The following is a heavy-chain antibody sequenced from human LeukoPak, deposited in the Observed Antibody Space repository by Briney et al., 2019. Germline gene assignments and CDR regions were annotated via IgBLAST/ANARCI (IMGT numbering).Heavy chain of an antibody. CDR2: IIPTLGIA. Sequence: GASVKVSCKASGGTFSSYTISWVRQAPGHGLEWMGRIIPTLGIANYAQKFQGRVTITADKSTSTAYMELSSLRSEDTAVYYCARESPYGAKARPKIAFDIWGQGTMVTVSS. J-gene: IGHJ3*02. D-gene: IGHD4-23*01. CDR3: ARESPYGAKARPKIAFDI. CDR1: GGTFSSYT. V-gene: IGHV1-69*04.